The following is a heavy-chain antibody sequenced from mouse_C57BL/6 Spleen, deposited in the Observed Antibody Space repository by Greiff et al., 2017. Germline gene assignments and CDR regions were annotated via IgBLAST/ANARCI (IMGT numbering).Heavy chain of an antibody. V-gene: IGHV1-26*01. CDR2: INPNNGGT. Sequence: VQLQQSGPELVKPGASVKISCKASGYTFTDYYMNWVKQSHGKSLEWIGEINPNNGGTSYNQKFKGKATLTVDKSSSTAYMELRSLSSEDAAVYYCAAVTFDYWGQGATLTVSS. CDR1: GYTFTDYY. D-gene: IGHD2-1*01. CDR3: AAVTFDY. J-gene: IGHJ2*01.